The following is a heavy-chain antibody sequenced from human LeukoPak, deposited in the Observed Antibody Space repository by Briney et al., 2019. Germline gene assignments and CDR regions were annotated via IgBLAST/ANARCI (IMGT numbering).Heavy chain of an antibody. CDR2: MNPNSGNK. J-gene: IGHJ6*03. Sequence: ASVNVSCKASGYSFTNFGINWVRQATGQGLEWMGWMNPNSGNKGEAQKFQGRGTMTMNTSITTAYLELSSLRSEDTAVYYCARGPQWRGDYYYMDVWGRGTTVTVSS. CDR3: ARGPQWRGDYYYMDV. V-gene: IGHV1-8*01. D-gene: IGHD6-19*01. CDR1: GYSFTNFG.